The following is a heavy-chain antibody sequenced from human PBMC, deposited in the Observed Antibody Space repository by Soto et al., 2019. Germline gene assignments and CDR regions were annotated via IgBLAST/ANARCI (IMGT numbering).Heavy chain of an antibody. Sequence: GGSLRLSCAASGFTFSSYGMHWVRQAPGKGLEWVAVIWYDGSNKYYADSVKGRFTISRDNSKNTLYLQMNSLRAEDTAVYYCARDPFGGFGELLIYFDYWGQGTLVTVSS. CDR2: IWYDGSNK. CDR1: GFTFSSYG. CDR3: ARDPFGGFGELLIYFDY. V-gene: IGHV3-33*01. D-gene: IGHD3-10*01. J-gene: IGHJ4*02.